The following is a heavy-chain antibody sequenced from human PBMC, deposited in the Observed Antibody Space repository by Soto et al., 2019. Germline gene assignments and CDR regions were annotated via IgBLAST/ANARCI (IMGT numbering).Heavy chain of an antibody. V-gene: IGHV3-23*01. CDR1: GFTFSSYA. Sequence: GGSLRLSCAASGFTFSSYAMGWVRQAPGKGLDWVSVISGSGGITYSADSVKGRFTISRDNSKNILCLQMNSLRAEDTAVYYCAKGSPDTGGYYYYSMDVWGQWTAVTVSS. D-gene: IGHD5-18*01. J-gene: IGHJ6*02. CDR3: AKGSPDTGGYYYYSMDV. CDR2: ISGSGGIT.